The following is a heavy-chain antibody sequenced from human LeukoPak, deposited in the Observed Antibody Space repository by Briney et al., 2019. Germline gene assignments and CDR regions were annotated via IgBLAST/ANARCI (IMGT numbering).Heavy chain of an antibody. V-gene: IGHV3-7*01. CDR3: ARDWDIVVVVAATTVGY. CDR2: IKQDGSEK. Sequence: GGSLRLSCAASGFTLSSYWMSWVRQAPGKGLEWVANIKQDGSEKYYVDSVKGRFTIARDNAKNSLYLQMNSLRAEDTAVYYCARDWDIVVVVAATTVGYWGQGTLVTVSS. J-gene: IGHJ4*02. CDR1: GFTLSSYW. D-gene: IGHD2-15*01.